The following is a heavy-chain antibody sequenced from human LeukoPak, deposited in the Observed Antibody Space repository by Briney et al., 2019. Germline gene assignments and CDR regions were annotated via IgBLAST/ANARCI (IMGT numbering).Heavy chain of an antibody. CDR1: GGSISSGSYY. CDR2: IYTSGST. J-gene: IGHJ4*02. V-gene: IGHV4-61*02. Sequence: SETLSLTCTASGGSISSGSYYWSWIRQPAGNGLEWIGRIYTSGSTNYNPSLKSRVTISVDTSKNQFSLKLSSVTAADTAVYYCAREVMGYDSSGYFPLCDYWGQGTLVTVSS. D-gene: IGHD3-22*01. CDR3: AREVMGYDSSGYFPLCDY.